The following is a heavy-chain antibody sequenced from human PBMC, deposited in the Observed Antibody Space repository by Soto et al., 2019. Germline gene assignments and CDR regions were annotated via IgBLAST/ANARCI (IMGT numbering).Heavy chain of an antibody. Sequence: LRLSCAASGFTFSDYYMSWFRQAPGKGLEWVSYISSSGSTIYYADSVKGRFTISRDNAKNSLYLQMNSLRAEDTAMYYCARVRYNGTGSSINWFDPWGQGTPVTVS. CDR1: GFTFSDYY. CDR3: ARVRYNGTGSSINWFDP. CDR2: ISSSGSTI. V-gene: IGHV3-11*01. J-gene: IGHJ5*02. D-gene: IGHD3-10*01.